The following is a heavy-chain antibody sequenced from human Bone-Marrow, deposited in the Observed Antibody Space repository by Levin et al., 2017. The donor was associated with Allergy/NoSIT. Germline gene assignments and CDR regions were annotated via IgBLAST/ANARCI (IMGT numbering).Heavy chain of an antibody. CDR2: INQDGTEK. CDR1: GFTFNRHW. V-gene: IGHV3-7*04. D-gene: IGHD3-9*01. CDR3: ARETTYCDALTGYTPNNWFDP. J-gene: IGHJ5*02. Sequence: SGGSLRLSCAVSGFTFNRHWMSWVRQAPGKGLEWVANINQDGTEKHYVDSVKGRFTISRDDAKSSLYLQMNSLRAEDTALYFCARETTYCDALTGYTPNNWFDPWGQGALVTVSS.